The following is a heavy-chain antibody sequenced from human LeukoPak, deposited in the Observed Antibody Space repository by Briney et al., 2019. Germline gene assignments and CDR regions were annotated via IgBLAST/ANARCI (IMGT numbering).Heavy chain of an antibody. Sequence: SETLSLTYAVYGVSFSGYYWSWIRQPPGKGLEWIGEINHSGSTNYNPSLKSRVTISVDTSKNQFSLKLSSVTAADTAVYYCARGGYSDFDYWGQGTLVTVSS. V-gene: IGHV4-34*01. CDR2: INHSGST. CDR1: GVSFSGYY. CDR3: ARGGYSDFDY. D-gene: IGHD4-11*01. J-gene: IGHJ4*02.